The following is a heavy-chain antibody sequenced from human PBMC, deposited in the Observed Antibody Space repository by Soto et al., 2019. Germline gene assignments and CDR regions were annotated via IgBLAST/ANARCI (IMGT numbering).Heavy chain of an antibody. D-gene: IGHD3-3*01. V-gene: IGHV1-69*13. CDR1: GGSFGNSA. CDR2: FIPVYRTL. CDR3: STGVIWIGYFTVDS. Sequence: EASVKVSCKASGGSFGNSAINWVRQTPGQGLEGLGGFIPVYRTLNYAQKFQGRVTITADESTGTAFMTLSSLASDDTAVYYCSTGVIWIGYFTVDSWGQGTRVTVSS. J-gene: IGHJ4*02.